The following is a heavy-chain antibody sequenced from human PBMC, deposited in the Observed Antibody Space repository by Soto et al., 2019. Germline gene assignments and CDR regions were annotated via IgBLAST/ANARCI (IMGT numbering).Heavy chain of an antibody. CDR2: IDPSDSYT. Sequence: GEFLKISCKGSGNSFTNYWITWVRQMPGKGLEWMGRIDPSDSYTNYSPSFQGHVTFSIDKSISTAYLQWSSLKASDTAIYYCARQREPIYYYYGLDVWGQGTTVTVSS. V-gene: IGHV5-10-1*01. J-gene: IGHJ6*02. CDR1: GNSFTNYW. CDR3: ARQREPIYYYYGLDV. D-gene: IGHD6-25*01.